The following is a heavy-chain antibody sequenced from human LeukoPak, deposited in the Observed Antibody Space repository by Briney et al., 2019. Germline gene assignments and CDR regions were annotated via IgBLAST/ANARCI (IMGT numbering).Heavy chain of an antibody. CDR2: IYYSGTT. V-gene: IGHV4-39*01. Sequence: SETLSLTCTLSGGSISSSRSYGGWIRPPPEKGLEWIANIYYSGTTSYNPSLKRRVTISVDTSKDQFSLRLSSVTAADTAVYYCARLSTTYYYGSGSYPLPYFFHYWGQGTLVTVSS. J-gene: IGHJ4*02. CDR1: GGSISSSRSY. D-gene: IGHD3-10*01. CDR3: ARLSTTYYYGSGSYPLPYFFHY.